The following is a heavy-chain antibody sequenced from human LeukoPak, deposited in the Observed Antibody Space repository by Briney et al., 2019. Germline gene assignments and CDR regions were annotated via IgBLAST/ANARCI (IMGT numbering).Heavy chain of an antibody. D-gene: IGHD3-3*01. CDR1: GYSISSGYY. V-gene: IGHV4-38-2*01. J-gene: IGHJ5*02. Sequence: PSETLSLTCAVSGYSISSGYYWGWIRQPPGKGLEWIGSIYHSGSTYYNPSLKSRVTISVETSKTQFSLKLSSVTAADTAVYYCARLGYDFWSGSISWFDPWGQGTLVTVSS. CDR3: ARLGYDFWSGSISWFDP. CDR2: IYHSGST.